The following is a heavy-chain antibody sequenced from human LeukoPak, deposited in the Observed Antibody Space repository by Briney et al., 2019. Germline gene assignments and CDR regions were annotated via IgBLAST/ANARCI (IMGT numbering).Heavy chain of an antibody. CDR2: ISSSGSTI. V-gene: IGHV3-11*01. Sequence: GGSLRLSCAASGFTFSDYYMSWIRQAPGKGLEWVSYISSSGSTINYADSVKGRFTISRDNAKNSLYLQMNSLRAEDTAVYYCARDLPRRYCSSTSCYRTADYWGQGTLVTVSS. D-gene: IGHD2-2*01. CDR3: ARDLPRRYCSSTSCYRTADY. J-gene: IGHJ4*02. CDR1: GFTFSDYY.